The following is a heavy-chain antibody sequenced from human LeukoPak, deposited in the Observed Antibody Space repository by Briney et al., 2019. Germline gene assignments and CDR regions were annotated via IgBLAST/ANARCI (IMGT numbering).Heavy chain of an antibody. CDR1: GGSISSHY. V-gene: IGHV4-59*11. Sequence: TSETLSLTCTVSGGSISSHYWSWIRQPPGKGLEWIGYIYYSGSTNYNPSLKSRVTISVDTSKNQFSLKLSSVTAADTAVYYCARADLYSDAFDIWGQGTMVTVS. CDR3: ARADLYSDAFDI. J-gene: IGHJ3*02. D-gene: IGHD2-21*01. CDR2: IYYSGST.